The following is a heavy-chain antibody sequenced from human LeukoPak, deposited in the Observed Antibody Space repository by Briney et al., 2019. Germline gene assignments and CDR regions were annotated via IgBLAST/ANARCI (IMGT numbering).Heavy chain of an antibody. CDR1: GDSVSISSSA. D-gene: IGHD1-14*01. J-gene: IGHJ4*02. CDR2: AYYRSKWCN. V-gene: IGHV6-1*01. Sequence: SQTLSLTCAISGDSVSISSSAWSWIRQSPSRGLEWLGRAYYRSKWCNDYAASVKSRITINPDTSKNQFSLQLSSMTPEDTAVYYCARNLRPDFDYWSQGTLVTVSS. CDR3: ARNLRPDFDY.